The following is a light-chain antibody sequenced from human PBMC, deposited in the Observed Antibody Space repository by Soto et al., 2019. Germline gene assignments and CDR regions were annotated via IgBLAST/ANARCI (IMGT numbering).Light chain of an antibody. V-gene: IGKV1-39*01. CDR3: QQSYTTPRT. J-gene: IGKJ1*01. CDR1: QSISSW. CDR2: AAS. Sequence: DIQMTQSPSTLSSSVGDRVTITCRASQSISSWLAWYQQKPGKAPKLLIYAASNLQSGVPSRFSGRGFGTEFTLTISSLQPEDFATYYCQQSYTTPRTFGQGTKVDIK.